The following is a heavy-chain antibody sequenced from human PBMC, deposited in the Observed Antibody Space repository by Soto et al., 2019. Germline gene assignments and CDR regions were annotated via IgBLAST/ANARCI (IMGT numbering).Heavy chain of an antibody. J-gene: IGHJ4*02. CDR3: ARPRTTATAKGYDY. CDR2: IIPIFGIV. D-gene: IGHD2-2*01. Sequence: QVQLVQSGAEVKKPGSSVKVSCKASGGTFSSYPLSWVRQAPGQGLEWMGKIIPIFGIVKSAQKFQGRVSITADESTGTGYMELSSLKSEGTGVYYCARPRTTATAKGYDYWGQGTLVTVSS. V-gene: IGHV1-69*18. CDR1: GGTFSSYP.